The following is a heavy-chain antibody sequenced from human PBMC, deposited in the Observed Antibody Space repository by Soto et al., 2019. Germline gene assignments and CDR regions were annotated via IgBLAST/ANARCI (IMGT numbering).Heavy chain of an antibody. J-gene: IGHJ4*02. CDR3: AVGPSPRMPFDY. D-gene: IGHD2-15*01. CDR1: GGTFSSYA. Sequence: KVSCKASGGTFSSYAISLVRQAPGQGLEWMGGIIPIFGTANYAQKFQGRVTITADKSTSTAYMELSSLRSEDTAVYYCAVGPSPRMPFDYWGQGTLVTVSS. CDR2: IIPIFGTA. V-gene: IGHV1-69*06.